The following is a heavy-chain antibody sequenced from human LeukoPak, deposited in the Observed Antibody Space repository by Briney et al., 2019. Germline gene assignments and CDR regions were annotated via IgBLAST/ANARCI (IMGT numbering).Heavy chain of an antibody. V-gene: IGHV4-34*01. CDR1: GGSFSGYY. D-gene: IGHD3-22*01. Sequence: PSETLSLTRAVYGGSFSGYYWSWIRQPPGKGLEWIGEINHSGSTNYNPSLKSRVTISVDTSKNQFSLKLSSVTAADTAVYYCARLNYYDSSGYYHPYYYYYYMDVWGKGTTVTVSS. CDR2: INHSGST. CDR3: ARLNYYDSSGYYHPYYYYYYMDV. J-gene: IGHJ6*03.